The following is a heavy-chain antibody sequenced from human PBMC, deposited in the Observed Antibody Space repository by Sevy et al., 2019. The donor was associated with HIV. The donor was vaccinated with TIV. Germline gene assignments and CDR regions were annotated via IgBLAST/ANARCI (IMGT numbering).Heavy chain of an antibody. Sequence: ASVKVSCKASGYPFSSYGISWVRQAPGQGLEWMGWLSADSGNSNYAQNLQGRVTMTTDTSTSTAYMELRSLRFDDTAVYYCARDLGGYGGNSIDYWGQRTLVTVSS. CDR2: LSADSGNS. CDR1: GYPFSSYG. D-gene: IGHD2-21*02. CDR3: ARDLGGYGGNSIDY. V-gene: IGHV1-18*01. J-gene: IGHJ4*02.